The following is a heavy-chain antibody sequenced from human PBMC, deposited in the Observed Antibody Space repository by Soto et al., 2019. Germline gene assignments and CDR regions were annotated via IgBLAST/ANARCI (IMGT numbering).Heavy chain of an antibody. J-gene: IGHJ4*02. CDR3: AYHTSSWYVGHFDY. CDR2: INAGNGNT. CDR1: GYTFTSYA. D-gene: IGHD6-13*01. V-gene: IGHV1-3*01. Sequence: ASVKVSCKASGYTFTSYAMHWVRQAPGQRLEWMGWINAGNGNTKYSQKFQGRVTITRDTSASTAYMELSSLRSEDTAVYYCAYHTSSWYVGHFDYWGQGTLVTVS.